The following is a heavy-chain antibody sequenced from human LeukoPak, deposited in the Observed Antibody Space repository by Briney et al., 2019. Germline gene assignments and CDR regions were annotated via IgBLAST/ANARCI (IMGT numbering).Heavy chain of an antibody. CDR1: GYTFTGYY. Sequence: GASVKVSCKASGYTFTGYYMHWVRQAPGQGLEWMGWINPNSGGTNYAQKFQGRVTMTRDTSISTAYMELSRLRSDDTAEYYCASPPQYSSSWYLLDYWGQGTLVTVSS. CDR3: ASPPQYSSSWYLLDY. D-gene: IGHD6-13*01. CDR2: INPNSGGT. V-gene: IGHV1-2*02. J-gene: IGHJ4*02.